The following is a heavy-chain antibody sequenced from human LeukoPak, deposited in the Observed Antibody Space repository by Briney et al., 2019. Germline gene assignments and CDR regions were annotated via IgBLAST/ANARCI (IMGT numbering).Heavy chain of an antibody. D-gene: IGHD3-9*01. V-gene: IGHV3-23*01. CDR2: ISDSGGST. CDR3: AKDGGEYYDILTGYYPRLYYMDV. J-gene: IGHJ6*03. Sequence: GGSLRLSCAASGFTFSISAMSWVRQAPGKGLEWVSGISDSGGSTFYADSVKGRFTISRDNSKNTLYLQMNSLRAEDTAVYYCAKDGGEYYDILTGYYPRLYYMDVWGKGTTVAISS. CDR1: GFTFSISA.